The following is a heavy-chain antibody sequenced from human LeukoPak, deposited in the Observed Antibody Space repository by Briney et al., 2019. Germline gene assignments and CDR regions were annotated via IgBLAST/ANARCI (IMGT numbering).Heavy chain of an antibody. Sequence: GQSLRLSCAASGFTFSSYAVSWVRQAPGKGLEWVSGITGSGGTTHHADSVKGRFTTSRDNSKNTLFLQMNSLRVEDTALYYCARAYGSSGYYQLPIDYWGQGTLVTVSS. CDR1: GFTFSSYA. J-gene: IGHJ4*02. D-gene: IGHD3-22*01. CDR2: ITGSGGTT. CDR3: ARAYGSSGYYQLPIDY. V-gene: IGHV3-23*01.